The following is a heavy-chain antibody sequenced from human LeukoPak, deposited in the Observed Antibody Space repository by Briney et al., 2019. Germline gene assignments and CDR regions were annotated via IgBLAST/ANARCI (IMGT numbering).Heavy chain of an antibody. J-gene: IGHJ4*02. CDR1: GFTFSSYA. CDR2: ISGSGGST. Sequence: PGGSLRLSCAASGFTFSSYAMSWVRQAPGKGLEWVSAISGSGGSTYYADSVKGRFTISRDNSKTTLYLQMNSLRAEDTAVYYCARYFGGVIDTGYYFDYWGQGTLVTVSS. CDR3: ARYFGGVIDTGYYFDY. D-gene: IGHD3-16*02. V-gene: IGHV3-23*01.